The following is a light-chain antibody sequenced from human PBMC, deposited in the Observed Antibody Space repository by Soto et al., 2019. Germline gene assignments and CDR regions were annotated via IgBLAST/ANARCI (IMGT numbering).Light chain of an antibody. V-gene: IGKV1-5*01. Sequence: DIQMTQSPSTLSATVGDRVTITCRASQSISTWLAWYQQKPGKAPKLLIYDASSLEVGVPSRFSGSGSRTEFTLTISSLQPADYGTYYCQQYYDFRTFGQGTKV. CDR3: QQYYDFRT. CDR2: DAS. CDR1: QSISTW. J-gene: IGKJ1*01.